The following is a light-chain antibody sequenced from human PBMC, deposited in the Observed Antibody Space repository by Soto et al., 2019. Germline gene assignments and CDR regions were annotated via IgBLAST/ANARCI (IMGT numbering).Light chain of an antibody. CDR3: QKYNISPLT. V-gene: IGKV1-27*01. CDR2: DAS. CDR1: QGISNY. Sequence: DIQMTQSPSSLSASVGDRVTITCRASQGISNYLAWYQQKRGKVPELLIYDASTLHSGVPSRFSGSGSGTDFTLTISSLQPEDVATCYCQKYNISPLTFGQGTRLEIK. J-gene: IGKJ5*01.